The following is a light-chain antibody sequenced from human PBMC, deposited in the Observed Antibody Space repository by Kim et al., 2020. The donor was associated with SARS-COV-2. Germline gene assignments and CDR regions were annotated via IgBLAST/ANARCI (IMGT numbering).Light chain of an antibody. Sequence: SPGERATLSCRASQSVSTNYLAWYQKKPGQAPRLLIYGASSRATGVPDRFGGSGSGTDFTLTISRLEPEDFAVYYCQQFGSSPLYTFGQGTKLEIK. CDR3: QQFGSSPLYT. CDR2: GAS. CDR1: QSVSTNY. V-gene: IGKV3-20*01. J-gene: IGKJ2*01.